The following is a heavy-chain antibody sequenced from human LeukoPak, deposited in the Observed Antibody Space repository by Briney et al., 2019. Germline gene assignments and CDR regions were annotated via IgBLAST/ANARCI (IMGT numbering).Heavy chain of an antibody. CDR2: IYYSGST. Sequence: SETLSLTCTVSGGSISSYYWSWIRQPPGKGLEWIGYIYYSGSTNYNPSLKSRVTISVDTSKNQFSLKLSSVTAADTAVYYCARGCCGADAFDIWGQGTMVTVS. CDR3: ARGCCGADAFDI. D-gene: IGHD2-21*01. CDR1: GGSISSYY. J-gene: IGHJ3*02. V-gene: IGHV4-59*01.